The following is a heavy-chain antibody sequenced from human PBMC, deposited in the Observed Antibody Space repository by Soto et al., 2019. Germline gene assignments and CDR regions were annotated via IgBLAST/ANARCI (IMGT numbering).Heavy chain of an antibody. Sequence: SVKVSCKASGGTFSTYTITWVRQAPGQGLEWMGRIIPIIGITNYAQKFQGRVTISADKFTGTAYMELTGLRSDDTAVYYCAGEPDGPYNTSHASSWPWGKGSMGTVCS. J-gene: IGHJ6*04. CDR1: GGTFSTYT. D-gene: IGHD1-1*01. V-gene: IGHV1-69*04. CDR3: AGEPDGPYNTSHASSWP. CDR2: IIPIIGIT.